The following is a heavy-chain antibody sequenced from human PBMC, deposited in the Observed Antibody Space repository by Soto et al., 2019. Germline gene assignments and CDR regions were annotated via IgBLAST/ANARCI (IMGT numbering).Heavy chain of an antibody. CDR2: ISYDGSNK. V-gene: IGHV3-30*03. J-gene: IGHJ4*02. Sequence: GGSLKLSCAASGFTFSSYGMHWVRQAPGKGLEWVAVISYDGSNKYYADSVKGRFTISRDNSKSTLYLQINSLRTEDTAVYYCAANFDYWGQGTLVTVSS. CDR3: AANFDY. CDR1: GFTFSSYG.